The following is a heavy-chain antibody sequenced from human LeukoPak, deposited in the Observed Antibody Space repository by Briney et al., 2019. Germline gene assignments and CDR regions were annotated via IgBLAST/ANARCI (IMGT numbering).Heavy chain of an antibody. CDR1: GGSISSYY. Sequence: SSETLSLTCTVSGGSISSYYWSWIRQPAGTALEWIGRIYTSGTITYNPSLKSRVTMSVDTSKNQFSLKLSSVTAADTAVYYCARDSGTTGEVKFDPWGQGTLVTVSS. J-gene: IGHJ5*02. CDR2: IYTSGTI. V-gene: IGHV4-4*07. D-gene: IGHD3-10*01. CDR3: ARDSGTTGEVKFDP.